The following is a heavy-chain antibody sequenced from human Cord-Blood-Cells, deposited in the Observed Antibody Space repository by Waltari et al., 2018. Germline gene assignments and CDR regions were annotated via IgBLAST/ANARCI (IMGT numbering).Heavy chain of an antibody. J-gene: IGHJ6*02. CDR2: IWYDGSNK. D-gene: IGHD3-10*01. V-gene: IGHV3-33*01. CDR1: GFTFSSYG. Sequence: QVQLVESGGGVVQPGRSLRLSCAASGFTFSSYGMHWVRQAPGTGLEWVAVIWYDGSNKYYADSVKGRFTISRDNSKNTLYLQMNSLRAEDTAVYYCARDYYGSGSYLYYYYYGMDVWGQGTTVTVSS. CDR3: ARDYYGSGSYLYYYYYGMDV.